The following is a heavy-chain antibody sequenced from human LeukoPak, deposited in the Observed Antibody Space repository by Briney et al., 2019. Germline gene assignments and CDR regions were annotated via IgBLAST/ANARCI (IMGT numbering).Heavy chain of an antibody. Sequence: GGSLRLSCAASGFTFSSNAMHWVRQAPGKGLEWVTGISYDGNNKYYTDSVKGRFTIFRDNSKNTLYLQMNSLRAEDTAVYYCARDVGGVGASPFDYWGQGTLVTVSS. CDR1: GFTFSSNA. J-gene: IGHJ4*02. V-gene: IGHV3-30-3*01. CDR2: ISYDGNNK. D-gene: IGHD1-26*01. CDR3: ARDVGGVGASPFDY.